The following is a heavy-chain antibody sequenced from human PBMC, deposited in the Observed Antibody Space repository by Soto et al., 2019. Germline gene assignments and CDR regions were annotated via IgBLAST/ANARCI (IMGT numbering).Heavy chain of an antibody. CDR1: GGSFSGYD. D-gene: IGHD2-15*01. Sequence: PSETLSLTCAVYGGSFSGYDWSWIRQPPGKGLEWIGEINHSGSTNYNPSLKSRVTISVDTSKNQFSLKLSSVTAADTAVYYCARGEGSRLYYFDYWGQGTLVTVSS. CDR3: ARGEGSRLYYFDY. J-gene: IGHJ4*02. V-gene: IGHV4-34*01. CDR2: INHSGST.